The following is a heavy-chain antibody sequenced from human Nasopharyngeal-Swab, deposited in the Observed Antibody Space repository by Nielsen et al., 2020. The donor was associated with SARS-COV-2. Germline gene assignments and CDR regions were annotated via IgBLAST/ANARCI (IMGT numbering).Heavy chain of an antibody. Sequence: GESLKISCTASGFTFSTYWMRWVRQAPGKGLEWVANIKPDGSEKNYVDSVKGRFTISRDNARNSMSLQMSSLSAEDTAVYYCAKVDGIAAAGTFDYWGQGTLVTVSS. J-gene: IGHJ4*02. V-gene: IGHV3-7*02. CDR3: AKVDGIAAAGTFDY. D-gene: IGHD6-13*01. CDR2: IKPDGSEK. CDR1: GFTFSTYW.